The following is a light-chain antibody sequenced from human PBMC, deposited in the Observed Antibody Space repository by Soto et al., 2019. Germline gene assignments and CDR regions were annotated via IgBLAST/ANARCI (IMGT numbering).Light chain of an antibody. J-gene: IGKJ1*01. Sequence: DIQMTQSPSSLSASVGDRVTITCRASQSINNWLAWYQQKPGKAPKXXIYKASTLKSGVPSRFSGSGSGTEFTLTISSLQPDDFATYYCQHYNSYSEAFGQGTKVDIK. CDR1: QSINNW. V-gene: IGKV1-5*03. CDR3: QHYNSYSEA. CDR2: KAS.